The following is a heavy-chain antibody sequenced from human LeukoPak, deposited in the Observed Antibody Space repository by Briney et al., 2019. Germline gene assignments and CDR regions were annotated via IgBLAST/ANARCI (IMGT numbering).Heavy chain of an antibody. D-gene: IGHD3-10*01. Sequence: PSETLSLTCAVSGGSISSSNWWSWVRQPPGKGLEWIGEIYHSGSTNYNPSLKSRVTISVDKSKNQFSLKLSSVTAADTAVYYCARERRDYYGSGSYYRSYYYYYYMDVWGKGTTVTVSS. J-gene: IGHJ6*03. CDR1: GGSISSSNW. CDR3: ARERRDYYGSGSYYRSYYYYYYMDV. V-gene: IGHV4-4*02. CDR2: IYHSGST.